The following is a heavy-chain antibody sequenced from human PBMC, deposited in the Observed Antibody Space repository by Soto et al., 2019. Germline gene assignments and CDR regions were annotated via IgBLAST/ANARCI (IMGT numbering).Heavy chain of an antibody. CDR3: ASRLGSYGWYYFDY. D-gene: IGHD5-18*01. V-gene: IGHV1-69*06. Sequence: QVQLVQSGAEVKKPRSSVKVSCKASGGTFSSYAISWVRQAPGQGLAWMGGIIPIFGTANYAQKFQGRVTITADKSTSTAYMELSSLRSEDTAVYYCASRLGSYGWYYFDYWGQGTLVTVSS. J-gene: IGHJ4*02. CDR1: GGTFSSYA. CDR2: IIPIFGTA.